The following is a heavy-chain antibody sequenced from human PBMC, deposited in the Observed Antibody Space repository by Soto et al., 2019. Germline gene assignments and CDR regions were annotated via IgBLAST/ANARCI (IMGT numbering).Heavy chain of an antibody. V-gene: IGHV3-48*01. D-gene: IGHD2-15*01. CDR2: ISSGISTI. J-gene: IGHJ4*02. CDR1: GFSFSSYS. CDR3: ARPHYCSGGSCFFDY. Sequence: GGSLRLSCAASGFSFSSYSMNWVRQAPGKGLEWVSYISSGISTIYYADSVKGRFTISRDNAKNSLYLQMNSLRAEDTAVYYCARPHYCSGGSCFFDYWGQGTLVTVSS.